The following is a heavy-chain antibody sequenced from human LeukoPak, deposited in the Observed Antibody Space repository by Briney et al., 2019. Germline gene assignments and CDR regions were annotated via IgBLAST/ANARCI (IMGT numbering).Heavy chain of an antibody. D-gene: IGHD3-10*01. Sequence: PGGSLRLSCAGSEFTFGSHAMNWVRQAPGKGLEWVSAITGSGGSINYADSVKGRFAISRDNSKNTLYLQMNSLRAEDTALYFCAKARGFAEFDYWGQGTLVTVSS. J-gene: IGHJ4*02. CDR1: EFTFGSHA. CDR3: AKARGFAEFDY. CDR2: ITGSGGSI. V-gene: IGHV3-23*01.